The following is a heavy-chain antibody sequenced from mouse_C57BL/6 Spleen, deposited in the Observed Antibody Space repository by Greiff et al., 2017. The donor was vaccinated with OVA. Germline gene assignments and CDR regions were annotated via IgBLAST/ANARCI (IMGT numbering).Heavy chain of an antibody. CDR2: IYPRSGNT. Sequence: VQLQQSGAELARPGASVKLSCKASGYTFTSYGISWVKQRTGQGLEWIGEIYPRSGNTYYNEKFKGKATLTADKSSSTAYMELRSLTSEDSAVYFCARKGEDGAWFAYWGQGTLVTVSA. D-gene: IGHD2-3*01. CDR3: ARKGEDGAWFAY. CDR1: GYTFTSYG. J-gene: IGHJ3*01. V-gene: IGHV1-81*01.